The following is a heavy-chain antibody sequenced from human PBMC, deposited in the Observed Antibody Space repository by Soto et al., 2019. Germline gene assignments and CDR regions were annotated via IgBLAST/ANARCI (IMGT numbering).Heavy chain of an antibody. V-gene: IGHV4-34*08. Sequence: VQLVESGGGLVQPGGSLRLSCAASGFTVSSNYMSWVRQAPGKGLEWIGEISRSGRTNYNPSLKSRVTISADTSKNQFSLKLTSVTAADTAVYYCATNIIAVAGPFDYWGQGPLVSVSS. D-gene: IGHD6-19*01. J-gene: IGHJ4*02. CDR2: ISRSGRT. CDR3: ATNIIAVAGPFDY. CDR1: GFTVSSNY.